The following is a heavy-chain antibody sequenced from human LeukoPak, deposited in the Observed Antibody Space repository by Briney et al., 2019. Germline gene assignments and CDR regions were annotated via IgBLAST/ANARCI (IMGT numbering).Heavy chain of an antibody. J-gene: IGHJ4*02. Sequence: GGSLRLSCAASGFTFSSYAMHWVRQAPGKGLEWVAIIWYDGSRKYSADSVKGRFTISRDNSKNTLYLQMNSLRAEDTAVYYCVRVGKAAARGYFDNWGQGTLVTVSS. CDR2: IWYDGSRK. D-gene: IGHD6-13*01. CDR1: GFTFSSYA. V-gene: IGHV3-33*01. CDR3: VRVGKAAARGYFDN.